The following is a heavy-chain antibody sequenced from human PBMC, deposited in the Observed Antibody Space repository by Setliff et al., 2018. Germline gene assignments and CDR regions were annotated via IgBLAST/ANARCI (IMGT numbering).Heavy chain of an antibody. CDR3: ARHAKGSGYSYGTRLRLAPEEIDAFDI. Sequence: PGESLKISCKGSGYSFTSYWISWVRQMPGKGLEWMGRIDPSDSYTNYSPSFQGHVTISADKSISTAYLQWSSLKASDTAMYYCARHAKGSGYSYGTRLRLAPEEIDAFDIWGQGTMVTVSS. V-gene: IGHV5-10-1*01. J-gene: IGHJ3*02. CDR1: GYSFTSYW. CDR2: IDPSDSYT. D-gene: IGHD5-18*01.